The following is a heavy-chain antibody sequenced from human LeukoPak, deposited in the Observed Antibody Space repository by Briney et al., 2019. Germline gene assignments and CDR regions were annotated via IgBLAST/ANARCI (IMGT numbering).Heavy chain of an antibody. J-gene: IGHJ1*01. Sequence: SQTLSLTCTVSDASVNSGNYYWTWIRQPAGKRLEWIGRIYTSGSTNYNPSLKSRVTISIDASKNQFSLRLSSVTAADTAVYYCARAGYTYCSSTSCYAEHWGQGTLVTVSS. CDR3: ARAGYTYCSSTSCYAEH. V-gene: IGHV4-61*02. D-gene: IGHD2-2*01. CDR2: IYTSGST. CDR1: DASVNSGNYY.